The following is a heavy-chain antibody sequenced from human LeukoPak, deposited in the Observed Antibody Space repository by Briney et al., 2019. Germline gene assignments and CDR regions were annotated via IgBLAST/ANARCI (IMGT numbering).Heavy chain of an antibody. Sequence: GGSLRLSCAASGFTFSSYGMHWVRQAPGKGLEWVAVTWYDGSNKYYADSVKGRFTISRDNSKNTLYLQMNSLRAEDTAVYYCARDFGSSPFDYRGQGTLVTVSS. CDR1: GFTFSSYG. CDR3: ARDFGSSPFDY. CDR2: TWYDGSNK. V-gene: IGHV3-33*01. J-gene: IGHJ4*02. D-gene: IGHD6-13*01.